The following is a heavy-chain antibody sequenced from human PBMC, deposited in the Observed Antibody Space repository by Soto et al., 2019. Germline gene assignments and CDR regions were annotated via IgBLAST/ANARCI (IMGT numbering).Heavy chain of an antibody. CDR2: NTDDGTTV. D-gene: IGHD3-10*01. J-gene: IGHJ4*02. CDR3: VRGPRPSSIGTGGF. V-gene: IGHV3-74*01. Sequence: GGSLRLSCAASGFGFELYWLHWVRQAPGQGHERVSRNTDDGTTVHYADSVKGRFTISSDNAKNSRCREMTGVSDEDAVVYYGVRGPRPSSIGTGGFWGQGARVGVYS. CDR1: GFGFELYW.